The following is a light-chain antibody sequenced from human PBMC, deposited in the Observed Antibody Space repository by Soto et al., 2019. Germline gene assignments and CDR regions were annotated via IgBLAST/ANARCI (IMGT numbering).Light chain of an antibody. J-gene: IGLJ1*01. CDR3: QSYDSTLDARYV. CDR1: GSNIGAGYD. Sequence: QSVLTQPPSVSGAPGQRVTISCTGSGSNIGAGYDVHWYQHRPGTAPKLLVFGDSHRPSGVPDRFSGSKSGTSASLAITGLQAEDEGDYYCQSYDSTLDARYVFGTGTQLPS. CDR2: GDS. V-gene: IGLV1-40*01.